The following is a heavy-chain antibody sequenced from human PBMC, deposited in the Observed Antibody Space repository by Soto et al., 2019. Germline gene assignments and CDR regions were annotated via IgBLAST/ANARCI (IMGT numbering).Heavy chain of an antibody. CDR3: ARDPKTGTSSLYYYGMDV. CDR2: IYFSGSA. Sequence: QVQLQESGPGLVKPSQTLSLTCTVSGGSISSGGYYWSWIRQHPGKGLEWIGYIYFSGSAYYNPSLKSRVTTAVDTSKNQFSLKLSSVTAADTAVYYCARDPKTGTSSLYYYGMDVWGQGTTVTVSS. CDR1: GGSISSGGYY. J-gene: IGHJ6*02. V-gene: IGHV4-31*03. D-gene: IGHD1-1*01.